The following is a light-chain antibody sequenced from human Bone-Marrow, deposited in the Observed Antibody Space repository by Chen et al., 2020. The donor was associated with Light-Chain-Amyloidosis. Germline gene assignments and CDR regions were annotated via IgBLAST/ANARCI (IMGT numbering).Light chain of an antibody. Sequence: QSALTQPAYVSGSPGQSITIACTGTSSDVCGDNHVSWYQQHPDKAPKLMIYEVTNRTSLFPDHFSGSKSDNTASLTISGLQTEDEADYFCSSYTITNTLVFGSGTRVTVL. CDR3: SSYTITNTLV. CDR2: EVT. J-gene: IGLJ1*01. CDR1: SSDVCGDNH. V-gene: IGLV2-14*01.